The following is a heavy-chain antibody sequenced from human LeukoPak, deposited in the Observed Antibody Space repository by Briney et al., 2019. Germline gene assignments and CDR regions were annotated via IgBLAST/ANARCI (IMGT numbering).Heavy chain of an antibody. J-gene: IGHJ6*02. CDR3: ATEGEYGSGSYYTYYYYGMDV. CDR2: IYSGGST. CDR1: GFTFSSYA. D-gene: IGHD3-10*01. V-gene: IGHV3-66*01. Sequence: GGSLRLSCAASGFTFSSYAMSWVRQAPGKGLEWVSVIYSGGSTYYADSVKGRFTISRDNSKNTLYLQMNSLRAEDTAVYYCATEGEYGSGSYYTYYYYGMDVWGQGTTVTVSS.